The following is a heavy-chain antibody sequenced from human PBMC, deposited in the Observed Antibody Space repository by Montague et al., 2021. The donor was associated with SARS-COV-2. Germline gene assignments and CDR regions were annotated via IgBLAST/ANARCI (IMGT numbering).Heavy chain of an antibody. CDR1: GGSISNYY. V-gene: IGHV4-59*01. J-gene: IGHJ6*02. Sequence: SEILSLTCTVSGGSISNYYWSWIRQPPGRGLEWIGYIYYSGSTDYSPSLKSRVTISLDTSKNQFSLKVTSVTAADTAVYYCARGGGYYNYGLDVWGPGTTVTVSS. CDR2: IYYSGST. CDR3: ARGGGYYNYGLDV. D-gene: IGHD3-22*01.